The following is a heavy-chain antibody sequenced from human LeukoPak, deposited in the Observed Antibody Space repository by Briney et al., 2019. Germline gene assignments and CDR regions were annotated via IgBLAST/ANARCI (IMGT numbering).Heavy chain of an antibody. V-gene: IGHV4-39*01. D-gene: IGHD2-21*02. CDR2: IYYSGST. CDR3: ARHAYPYCGGDCYSITGAFDI. J-gene: IGHJ3*02. Sequence: SETLSLTCTVSGGSISSSSYYWGGIRQPPGKGLEWIGSIYYSGSTYYNPSLKSRVTISVDTSKNQFSLKLSSVTAADTAVYYCARHAYPYCGGDCYSITGAFDIWGQGTMVTVSS. CDR1: GGSISSSSYY.